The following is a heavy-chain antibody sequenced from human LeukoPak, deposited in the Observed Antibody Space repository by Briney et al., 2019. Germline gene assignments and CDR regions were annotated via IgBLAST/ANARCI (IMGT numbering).Heavy chain of an antibody. CDR3: ASHIVVVTLAFDI. CDR1: GFTFSSYW. J-gene: IGHJ3*02. D-gene: IGHD2-21*02. CDR2: INSDGSST. Sequence: PGGSLRLSCAASGFTFSSYWMHWVRQAPGKGLVWVSRINSDGSSTSYADSVKGRFTISRDNAKNTLYLQMNSLRAEDTAVYYCASHIVVVTLAFDIWGQGTMVTVSS. V-gene: IGHV3-74*01.